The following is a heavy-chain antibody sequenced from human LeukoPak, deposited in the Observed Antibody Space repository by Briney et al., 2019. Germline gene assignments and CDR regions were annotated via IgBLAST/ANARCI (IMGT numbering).Heavy chain of an antibody. V-gene: IGHV3-23*01. D-gene: IGHD5-18*01. CDR2: ITGSGGAT. J-gene: IGHJ5*02. CDR1: GFTFSTYA. Sequence: TGGSLRLSCAASGFTFSTYAVNWVRQAPGKGLEWVSAITGSGGATYYADSVKGRFTISRDNSKNTLYLQMNNLRAEDTAVYYCAKAGGYSYNTYFAPWGQGTLVTVSS. CDR3: AKAGGYSYNTYFAP.